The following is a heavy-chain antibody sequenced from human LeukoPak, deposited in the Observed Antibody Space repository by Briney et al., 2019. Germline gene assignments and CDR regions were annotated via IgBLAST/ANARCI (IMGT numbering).Heavy chain of an antibody. D-gene: IGHD6-19*01. J-gene: IGHJ4*02. V-gene: IGHV4-39*01. CDR2: IYYSGRT. CDR3: ARYSSGWNYPPKGYFDY. CDR1: GGSISSCRYY. Sequence: SETLSLTCTVSGGSISSCRYYWGWIRQPPGKGLEWMGSIYYSGRTYYNPSLKSRVTISVDTSKNEFSLKLSSVTAEDTAVYYCARYSSGWNYPPKGYFDYWGQGTLVTVSS.